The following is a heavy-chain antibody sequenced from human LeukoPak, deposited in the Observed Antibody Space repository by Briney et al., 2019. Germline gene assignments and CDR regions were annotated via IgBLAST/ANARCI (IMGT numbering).Heavy chain of an antibody. Sequence: SETLSLTGTVSGDSISSYYWGWIRQPPGKGLEWIGFTYYSGTINYNPSLKSRVTISEDTSKNQFSLRLSSVTAADTAVYYCARDFKVDGSSGYYAFDIWGQGTMVTVSS. CDR3: ARDFKVDGSSGYYAFDI. V-gene: IGHV4-59*01. D-gene: IGHD3-22*01. CDR1: GDSISSYY. CDR2: TYYSGTI. J-gene: IGHJ3*02.